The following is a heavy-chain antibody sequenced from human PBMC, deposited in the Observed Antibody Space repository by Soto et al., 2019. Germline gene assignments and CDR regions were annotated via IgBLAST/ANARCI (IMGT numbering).Heavy chain of an antibody. J-gene: IGHJ4*02. Sequence: EVQMVEFGGCLVKPGGSLRLSYAASGFTFSSYSMNWVSQAPGKGLEWVSSISSSSSYIYYADSVKGRFTISRDNAKNSLYLQMNSLIAEDTDVYYCAREVPKYSVYDFDYWRQGTLVTVSS. CDR2: ISSSSSYI. D-gene: IGHD5-12*01. CDR3: AREVPKYSVYDFDY. CDR1: GFTFSSYS. V-gene: IGHV3-21*01.